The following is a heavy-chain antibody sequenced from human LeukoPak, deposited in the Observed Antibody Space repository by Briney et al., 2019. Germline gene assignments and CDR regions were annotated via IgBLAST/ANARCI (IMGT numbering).Heavy chain of an antibody. V-gene: IGHV4-39*01. D-gene: IGHD3-10*01. CDR3: ARTMVRGVFDY. CDR2: IYYSGRP. Sequence: PSETLSLTCTVSGGSISSSSYYWGWIRQPPGKGLEWIGSIYYSGRPYYNPSLKSRVTISVDTSKNQFSLKLSSVTAADTAVYYCARTMVRGVFDYWGQGTLVTVSS. J-gene: IGHJ4*02. CDR1: GGSISSSSYY.